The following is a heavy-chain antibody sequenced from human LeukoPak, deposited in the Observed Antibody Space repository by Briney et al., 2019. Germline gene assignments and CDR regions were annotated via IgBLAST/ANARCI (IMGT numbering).Heavy chain of an antibody. Sequence: GGSLRLSCAASGFTFSSYSMNWVRQAPGKGLEWVSSISSSSSYIFYADSVKGRFTISRDNAKNSLYLQMNSLRAEDTAVYYCASSHTTMADYWGQGTLVTVSS. CDR2: ISSSSSYI. CDR3: ASSHTTMADY. V-gene: IGHV3-21*01. J-gene: IGHJ4*02. D-gene: IGHD5-18*01. CDR1: GFTFSSYS.